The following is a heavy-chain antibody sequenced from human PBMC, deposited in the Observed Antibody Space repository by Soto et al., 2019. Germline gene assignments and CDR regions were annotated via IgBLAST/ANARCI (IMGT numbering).Heavy chain of an antibody. D-gene: IGHD3-16*02. CDR1: GYSFTSYW. Sequence: GESLKISCKGSGYSFTSYWIGWVRQMPGKGLEWMGIIYPGGSDTRYSPSFQGQVTISADKSISTAYLQWSSLKASDTAMYYCASPYDYIWGSYRSSPFDIWGQGTMVTVSS. V-gene: IGHV5-51*01. J-gene: IGHJ3*02. CDR3: ASPYDYIWGSYRSSPFDI. CDR2: IYPGGSDT.